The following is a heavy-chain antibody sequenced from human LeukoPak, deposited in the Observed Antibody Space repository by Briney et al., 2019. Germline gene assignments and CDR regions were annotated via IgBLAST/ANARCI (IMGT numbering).Heavy chain of an antibody. Sequence: SETLSLNCTVSGGSISSSSYYWGWIRQPPGKGLEWIGSIYYSGSTYYNPSLKSRVTISVDTSKNQFPLKLSSVTAADTAVYYCARDRGYDYVWGSYRHDYWGQGTLVTVSS. J-gene: IGHJ4*02. V-gene: IGHV4-39*02. CDR1: GGSISSSSYY. CDR3: ARDRGYDYVWGSYRHDY. CDR2: IYYSGST. D-gene: IGHD3-16*02.